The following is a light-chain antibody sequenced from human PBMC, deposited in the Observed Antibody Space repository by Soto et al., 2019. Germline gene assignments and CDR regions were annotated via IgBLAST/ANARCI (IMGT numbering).Light chain of an antibody. CDR3: QQYGSSGT. CDR1: QSVSGRY. CDR2: GSF. Sequence: EIVLTQSPGTLSLSPGERATLSCRASQSVSGRYLAWYQQKAGQAPRLLIYGSFNRATGLPDRFSGSGSGTDFTLTISRLEPEDFAVYYCQQYGSSGTFGQGTKVDIK. J-gene: IGKJ1*01. V-gene: IGKV3-20*01.